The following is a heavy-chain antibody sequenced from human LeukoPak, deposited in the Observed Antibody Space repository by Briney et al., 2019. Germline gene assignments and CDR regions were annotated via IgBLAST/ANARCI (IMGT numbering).Heavy chain of an antibody. D-gene: IGHD1-26*01. CDR2: IDPSGGST. V-gene: IGHV1-46*01. CDR3: AADRGATSFDI. J-gene: IGHJ3*02. Sequence: ASVKVSCKASGYTLTSYYMHWVRQAPGQGLEWMGIIDPSGGSTTYAQKFQGRVTMTRDTSTSTVYMELSSLRSEDTAVYYCAADRGATSFDIWGQGTMVTVSS. CDR1: GYTLTSYY.